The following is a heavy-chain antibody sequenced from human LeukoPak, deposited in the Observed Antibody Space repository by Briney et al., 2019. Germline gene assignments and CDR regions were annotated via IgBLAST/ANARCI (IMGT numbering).Heavy chain of an antibody. Sequence: SETLSLTCTVSGGSISSYYWSWIRQPPGKGLEGIGYIYYSGSTNYNPSLKSRVTISVDTTKNQFSLKLSSVTAADPAVYYCARGRLSAMVRGSIYYFDYWGQGTLVTVSS. J-gene: IGHJ4*02. D-gene: IGHD3-10*01. CDR3: ARGRLSAMVRGSIYYFDY. CDR1: GGSISSYY. V-gene: IGHV4-59*01. CDR2: IYYSGST.